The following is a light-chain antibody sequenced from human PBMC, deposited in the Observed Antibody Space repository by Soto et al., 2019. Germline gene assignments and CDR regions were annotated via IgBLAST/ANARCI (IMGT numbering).Light chain of an antibody. Sequence: EIVMTQSPATLSVSPGERATLSCRASQSVNSNYLAWYQQKPGQAPRLLIYGISKRATDIPDRFSGSGSGTECTLTISSLQPEDFASYYCRQHGQWPITFGQGTRLEIK. CDR3: RQHGQWPIT. CDR1: QSVNSN. CDR2: GIS. J-gene: IGKJ5*01. V-gene: IGKV3D-15*01.